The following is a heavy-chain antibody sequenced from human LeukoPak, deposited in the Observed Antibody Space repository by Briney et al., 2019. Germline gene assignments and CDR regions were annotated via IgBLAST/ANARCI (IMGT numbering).Heavy chain of an antibody. CDR3: ARESRLGELSDY. J-gene: IGHJ4*02. D-gene: IGHD3-16*02. Sequence: GGSLRLSCAASGLTVSSSYMSWVRQAPGKGLEWVSIIYNDGSTYYADSMKGRFTISRDNSKNTLYLQVNSLRAEDTAMYYCARESRLGELSDYWGQGTLVTVSS. CDR2: IYNDGST. CDR1: GLTVSSSY. V-gene: IGHV3-53*01.